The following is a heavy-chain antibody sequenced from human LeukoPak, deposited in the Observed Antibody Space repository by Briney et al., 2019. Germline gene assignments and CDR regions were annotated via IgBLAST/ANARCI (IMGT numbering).Heavy chain of an antibody. V-gene: IGHV3-30*03. CDR2: ISYDGSNK. CDR3: ARDFGGYYNYFDY. Sequence: GGSLRLSCAASGFTFSSYGMHWVRQAPGKGLEWVAVISYDGSNKYYADSVKGRFTISRDNSKNTLYLQMNSLRAEDTAVYYCARDFGGYYNYFDYWGQGTLVTVSS. J-gene: IGHJ4*02. CDR1: GFTFSSYG. D-gene: IGHD3-22*01.